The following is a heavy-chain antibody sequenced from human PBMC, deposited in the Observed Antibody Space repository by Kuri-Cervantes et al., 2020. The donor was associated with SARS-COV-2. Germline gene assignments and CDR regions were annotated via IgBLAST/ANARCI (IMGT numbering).Heavy chain of an antibody. CDR2: ISSSSSYI. V-gene: IGHV3-21*01. CDR1: GFTFSRYS. CDR3: ARGLSRKPFDY. J-gene: IGHJ4*02. Sequence: GESLKISCAASGFTFSRYSMNWVRQAPGKGLEWVSSISSSSSYIYYADSVKGRFTISRDNAKNSLYLQMNSLRAEDTAVYYCARGLSRKPFDYWGQGTLVTVSS.